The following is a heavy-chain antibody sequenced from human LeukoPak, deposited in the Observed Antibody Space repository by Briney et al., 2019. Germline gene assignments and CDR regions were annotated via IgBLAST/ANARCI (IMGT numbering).Heavy chain of an antibody. CDR2: IYTSGST. CDR3: ARDDYYDSSGHIDY. Sequence: SETLSLTCTVSGGSISSYYWSWIRQPAGKGLEWIGRIYTSGSTNYNPSPKSRVTMSVDTSKNQFSLKLSSVTAADTAVYYCARDDYYDSSGHIDYWGQGTLVTVSS. CDR1: GGSISSYY. V-gene: IGHV4-4*07. D-gene: IGHD3-22*01. J-gene: IGHJ4*02.